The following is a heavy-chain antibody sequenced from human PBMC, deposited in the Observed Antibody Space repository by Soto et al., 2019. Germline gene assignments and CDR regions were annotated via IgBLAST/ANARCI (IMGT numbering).Heavy chain of an antibody. CDR3: ARDYAGSPSGYGMDV. Sequence: QVQLQESGPGLVKPSQTLSLTCTVSGGSISSGDYYWSWIRQPPGKGLEWIGYIYYSGSTYYNPSLKSRVTKSVDTSKNQFSLKLSSVTAADTAVYYCARDYAGSPSGYGMDVWGQGTTVTVSS. CDR2: IYYSGST. V-gene: IGHV4-30-4*01. CDR1: GGSISSGDYY. D-gene: IGHD6-19*01. J-gene: IGHJ6*02.